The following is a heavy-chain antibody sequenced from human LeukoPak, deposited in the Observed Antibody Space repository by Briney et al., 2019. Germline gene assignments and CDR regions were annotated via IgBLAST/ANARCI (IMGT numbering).Heavy chain of an antibody. D-gene: IGHD3-22*01. CDR3: ARAGNYYYSSGYYSHFDY. CDR2: VYHSGST. J-gene: IGHJ4*02. CDR1: GGSISSGGYY. Sequence: PSETLSLTCTVSGGSISSGGYYWSWIRQHPGKGLEWIGHVYHSGSTNYNPSLKSRVTISVDTSKNQFSLKLSSVTAADTAVYYCARAGNYYYSSGYYSHFDYWGQGTLVTVSS. V-gene: IGHV4-61*08.